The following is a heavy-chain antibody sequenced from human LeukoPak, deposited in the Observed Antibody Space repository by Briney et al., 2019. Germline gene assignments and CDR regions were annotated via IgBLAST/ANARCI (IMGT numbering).Heavy chain of an antibody. J-gene: IGHJ4*02. Sequence: ASVKVSCKASGYTFTNYGITWMRQAPGQGLEWMGWINTYNGNTDYAQKLQGRVTITTDTSTSTAYMELRSLRSDDTAVFYCARDLVDGVGAPGAYWGQGALVTVSS. CDR2: INTYNGNT. V-gene: IGHV1-18*01. D-gene: IGHD1-26*01. CDR1: GYTFTNYG. CDR3: ARDLVDGVGAPGAY.